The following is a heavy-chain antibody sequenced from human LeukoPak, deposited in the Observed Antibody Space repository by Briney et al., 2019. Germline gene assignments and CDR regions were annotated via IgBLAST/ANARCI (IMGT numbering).Heavy chain of an antibody. CDR2: INTDGSRT. Sequence: PGGSLRLSCAASGFTFSSYWMHWVRQAPGKGRVWVSRINTDGSRTSYADSVKGRFTISRDSAKNTLYLQMNSLRADDTAVYYCARPPTVVTPAGFDYWGQGTLVTVSS. CDR3: ARPPTVVTPAGFDY. CDR1: GFTFSSYW. J-gene: IGHJ4*02. D-gene: IGHD4-23*01. V-gene: IGHV3-74*01.